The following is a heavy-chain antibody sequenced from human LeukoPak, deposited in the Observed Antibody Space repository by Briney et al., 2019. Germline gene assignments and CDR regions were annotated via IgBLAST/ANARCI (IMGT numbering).Heavy chain of an antibody. CDR1: GYTFTGYY. CDR3: ARVGWELLKDWFDP. J-gene: IGHJ5*02. D-gene: IGHD1-26*01. Sequence: ASVKVSCKASGYTFTGYYMHWVRQAPGQGREWMGWINPNSGGTNYAQKFQGRVTMTRDTSISTAYMELSRLRSDDTAVYYCARVGWELLKDWFDPWGQGTLVTVSS. CDR2: INPNSGGT. V-gene: IGHV1-2*02.